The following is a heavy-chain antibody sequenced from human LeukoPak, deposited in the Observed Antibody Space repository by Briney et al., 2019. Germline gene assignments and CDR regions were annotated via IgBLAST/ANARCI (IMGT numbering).Heavy chain of an antibody. D-gene: IGHD3-10*01. CDR2: ISGSGGST. J-gene: IGHJ4*02. V-gene: IGHV3-23*01. Sequence: PGGSLRLSCAASGFTFSSYAMSWVRQAPGKGLEWVSAISGSGGSTYYADSVKGRFTISRDNPKNTLYLQMNSLRAEDTAVYYCATTPLWFGELPDDYWGQGTLVTVSS. CDR1: GFTFSSYA. CDR3: ATTPLWFGELPDDY.